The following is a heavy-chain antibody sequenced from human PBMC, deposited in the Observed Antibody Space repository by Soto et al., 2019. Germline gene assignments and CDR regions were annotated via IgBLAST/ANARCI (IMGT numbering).Heavy chain of an antibody. CDR1: GFTFSSYS. V-gene: IGHV3-21*01. D-gene: IGHD3-3*01. Sequence: PGGSLRLSCAASGFTFSSYSMNWVRQAPGKGLEWVSSISSSSSYIYYADSVKGRFTISRDNAKNSLYLQMNSLRAEDTAVYYCARDPPQHGDFWSGSYFYYYYYGMDVWGQGTTVTVSS. CDR3: ARDPPQHGDFWSGSYFYYYYYGMDV. CDR2: ISSSSSYI. J-gene: IGHJ6*02.